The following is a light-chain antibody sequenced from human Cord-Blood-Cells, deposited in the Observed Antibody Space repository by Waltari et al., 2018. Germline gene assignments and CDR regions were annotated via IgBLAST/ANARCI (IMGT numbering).Light chain of an antibody. CDR2: EGS. CDR3: CSYAGSSTWV. V-gene: IGLV2-23*01. Sequence: QSALTQPASVSGSPGQSITISCTGTSSDVGSDNLFSWYQQHPGKAPKLMIYEGSKRPSGVSNRFSGSKSGNTASLTISGLQAEDEADYYCCSYAGSSTWVCGGGTKLTVL. J-gene: IGLJ3*02. CDR1: SSDVGSDNL.